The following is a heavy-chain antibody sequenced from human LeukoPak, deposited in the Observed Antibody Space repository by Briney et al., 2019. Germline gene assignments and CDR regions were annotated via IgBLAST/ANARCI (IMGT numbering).Heavy chain of an antibody. J-gene: IGHJ6*02. V-gene: IGHV3-21*01. Sequence: GGSLRLSCAASGFTFSSYSMNWVRQAPGKGLEWVSSISSSSSYIYYADSVKGRFTISRDNAKNSLYLQMNSLRAEDTAVYYCAGHYYDFWSGYYNYYYYGMDVWGQGTTVTVSS. CDR1: GFTFSSYS. D-gene: IGHD3-3*01. CDR2: ISSSSSYI. CDR3: AGHYYDFWSGYYNYYYYGMDV.